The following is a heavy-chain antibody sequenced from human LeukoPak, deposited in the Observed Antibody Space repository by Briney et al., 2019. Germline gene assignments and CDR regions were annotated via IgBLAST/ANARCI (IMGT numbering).Heavy chain of an antibody. CDR2: INPSGSST. CDR1: GYTFTSYY. Sequence: ASVKVSCKASGYTFTSYYMHWVRQATGQGLEWMGLINPSGSSTSYAQKFQGRLSLTRDMSTSTDYMELSSLRSEDTAVYYCARDNSVGDTAWWFDPWGQGTLVTVSS. D-gene: IGHD1-26*01. V-gene: IGHV1-46*01. CDR3: ARDNSVGDTAWWFDP. J-gene: IGHJ5*02.